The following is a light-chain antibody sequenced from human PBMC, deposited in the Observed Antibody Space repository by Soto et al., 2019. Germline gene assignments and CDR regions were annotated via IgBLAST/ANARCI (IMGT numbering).Light chain of an antibody. CDR3: QQYNTYRWE. Sequence: DIQMTQSPSSLSASVGDRVTITCRASQDIDFFLAWFQQKPGKAPKSLIYATSKLQDGVPSKFTGSGSGTEFTLTISTLQPEDFDTYYCQQYNTYRWEFGTGPKGDIX. CDR1: QDIDFF. J-gene: IGKJ1*01. V-gene: IGKV1-16*02. CDR2: ATS.